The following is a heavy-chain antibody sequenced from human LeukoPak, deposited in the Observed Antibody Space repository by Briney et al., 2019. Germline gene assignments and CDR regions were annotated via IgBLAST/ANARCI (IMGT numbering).Heavy chain of an antibody. D-gene: IGHD3-22*01. CDR1: GFTFSSYS. Sequence: GGSLRLSCAASGFTFSSYSMNWVRQAPGKGLEWVSSISSSSSYIYYADSVKGRFTISRDNAKNSLYLQMNSLRAEDTAVYYCARDNYDSSGYYYYYYYMDVWGKGTTVTVSS. CDR2: ISSSSSYI. CDR3: ARDNYDSSGYYYYYYYMDV. V-gene: IGHV3-21*01. J-gene: IGHJ6*03.